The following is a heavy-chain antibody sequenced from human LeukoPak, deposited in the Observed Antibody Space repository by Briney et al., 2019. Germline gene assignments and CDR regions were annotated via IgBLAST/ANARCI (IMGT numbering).Heavy chain of an antibody. CDR2: IKYDGSEK. CDR1: GFTFSSYW. Sequence: GGSLRLSCAASGFTFSSYWMSWVRQAPGKGLEWVANIKYDGSEKYYVESVEGRFTISRDNAKNSLYLQMNSLRAEDTAVYYCARRYYDFWSGHAFDIWGQGTMVIVSS. CDR3: ARRYYDFWSGHAFDI. V-gene: IGHV3-7*01. D-gene: IGHD3-3*01. J-gene: IGHJ3*02.